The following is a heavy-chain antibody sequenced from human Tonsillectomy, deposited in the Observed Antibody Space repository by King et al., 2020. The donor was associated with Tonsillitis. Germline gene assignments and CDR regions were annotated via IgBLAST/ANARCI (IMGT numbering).Heavy chain of an antibody. Sequence: VQLVESGGGLVQPGGSLRLSCAASGFTFSTYNMNWVRQAPGKGLEWLSYISSGSGTIYYADSVKGRFTVSRDNTKNSLYLQMNSLKAEDTAVYYCAGSIIAAAGELLWGQGTLVTVSS. CDR1: GFTFSTYN. V-gene: IGHV3-48*04. CDR2: ISSGSGTI. D-gene: IGHD6-13*01. J-gene: IGHJ1*01. CDR3: AGSIIAAAGELL.